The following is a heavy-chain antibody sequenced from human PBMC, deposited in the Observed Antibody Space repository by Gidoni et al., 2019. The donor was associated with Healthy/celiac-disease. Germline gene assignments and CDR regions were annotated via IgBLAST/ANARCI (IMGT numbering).Heavy chain of an antibody. J-gene: IGHJ4*02. V-gene: IGHV1-69*06. CDR2: TIPIFGTA. CDR1: GCTFSSYA. CDR3: ARVGGYNSPQARKAGPGHFDY. D-gene: IGHD5-12*01. Sequence: QVQLVQSGAEVKKPGSSVKVSCKASGCTFSSYAISWVRQAPGQGLEWMGGTIPIFGTANYAQKFQGRVTITADKSTSTAYMELSSLRSEDTAVYYCARVGGYNSPQARKAGPGHFDYWGQGTLVTVSS.